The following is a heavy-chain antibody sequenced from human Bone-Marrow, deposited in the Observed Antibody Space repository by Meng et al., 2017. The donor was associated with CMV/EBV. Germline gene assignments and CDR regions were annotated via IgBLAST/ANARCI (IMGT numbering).Heavy chain of an antibody. CDR3: ARHDYSNYYYYGMDV. Sequence: GESLKISWDASGFTFRTYSMNWVRQAPGKGPEWGSSISSSRTYTHYADSVKGRFTISRDNAKNSLYLQMNSLRAEDTAVYYCARHDYSNYYYYGMDVWGQGTTVTVSS. D-gene: IGHD4-11*01. J-gene: IGHJ6*02. V-gene: IGHV3-21*04. CDR2: ISSSRTYT. CDR1: GFTFRTYS.